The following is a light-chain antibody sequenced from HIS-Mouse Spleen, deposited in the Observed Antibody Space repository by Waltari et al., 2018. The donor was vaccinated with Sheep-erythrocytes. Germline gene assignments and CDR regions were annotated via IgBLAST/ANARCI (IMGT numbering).Light chain of an antibody. Sequence: DIQMTQSPSSVSASVGDRVTITCRASQGIISWLAWYQQKPGKAPKLLSYAASSVQSGVPSRFSGSGSGTDFTLTISSLQPEDFATYYCQQANSFPITFGQGTRLEIK. CDR1: QGIISW. CDR2: AAS. CDR3: QQANSFPIT. J-gene: IGKJ5*01. V-gene: IGKV1-12*01.